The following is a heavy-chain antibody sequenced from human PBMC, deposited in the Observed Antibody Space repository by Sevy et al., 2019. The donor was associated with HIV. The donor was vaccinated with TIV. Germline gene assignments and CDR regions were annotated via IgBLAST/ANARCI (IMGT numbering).Heavy chain of an antibody. CDR3: VRTRGGAYCGGDCYLDY. Sequence: ASVKVSCKASGGTFSSYAISWVRQAPGQGLEWMGRIIPIFGTANYAQKFQGRVTITADESTSTAYMELSSLRSEDTAVYYCVRTRGGAYCGGDCYLDYWGQGTLVTVSS. CDR2: IIPIFGTA. CDR1: GGTFSSYA. D-gene: IGHD2-21*02. V-gene: IGHV1-69*13. J-gene: IGHJ4*02.